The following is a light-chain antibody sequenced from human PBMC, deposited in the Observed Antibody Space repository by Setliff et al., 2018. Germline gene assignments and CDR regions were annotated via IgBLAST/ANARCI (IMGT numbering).Light chain of an antibody. CDR1: SSDVGSYNL. CDR3: CSYAGSSTFGPYV. Sequence: QSVLTQPASVSGSPGQSITISCTGTSSDVGSYNLVSWYQQHPGKAPKLMIYEVSKRPSGVSNRSSGSKSGNTASLTISGLQAEDEADYYCCSYAGSSTFGPYVFGTGTKVTVL. CDR2: EVS. J-gene: IGLJ1*01. V-gene: IGLV2-23*02.